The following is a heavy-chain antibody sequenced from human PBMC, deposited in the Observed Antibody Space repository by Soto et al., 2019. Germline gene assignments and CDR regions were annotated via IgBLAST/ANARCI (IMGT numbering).Heavy chain of an antibody. CDR3: VRSGYSSRVQNVFEV. J-gene: IGHJ3*01. V-gene: IGHV4-34*12. D-gene: IGHD6-13*01. Sequence: QVQLQQWGAGLLKPSETLSLTCAVDGGSFSGGFYCCWFRQSPARKLEWIGDVVHYGNTNFKPSLKSQVTISVDRSKIEFSLKLNSVTGADTAVYCCVRSGYSSRVQNVFEVGAQGTVVTVSS. CDR1: GGSFSGGFY. CDR2: VVHYGNT.